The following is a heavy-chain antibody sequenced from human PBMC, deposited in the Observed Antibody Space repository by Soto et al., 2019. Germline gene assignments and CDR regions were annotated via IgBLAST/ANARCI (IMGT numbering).Heavy chain of an antibody. CDR3: ALYSSSSLSWFDP. V-gene: IGHV4-39*01. D-gene: IGHD6-6*01. CDR1: GGSISSSSYY. Sequence: TSETLSLTCTVSGGSISSSSYYWGWIRQPPGKGLEWIGSIYYSGSTYYNPSLKSRVTISVDTSKNQFSLKLSSVTAADTAVYYCALYSSSSLSWFDPWGQGTLVTVSS. CDR2: IYYSGST. J-gene: IGHJ5*02.